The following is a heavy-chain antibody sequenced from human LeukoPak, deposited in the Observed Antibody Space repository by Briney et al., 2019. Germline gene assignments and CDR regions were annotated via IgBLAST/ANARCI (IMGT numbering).Heavy chain of an antibody. CDR3: ARGIAARPGWFDP. CDR1: GYTFTSYY. D-gene: IGHD6-6*01. V-gene: IGHV1-46*01. CDR2: INPSGGST. Sequence: ASVKVSCKASGYTFTSYYMHWVRQAPGQGLEWMGIINPSGGSTSYAQKFQGRVTMTRNTSISTAYMELSSLRSEDTAVYYCARGIAARPGWFDPWGQGTLVTVSS. J-gene: IGHJ5*02.